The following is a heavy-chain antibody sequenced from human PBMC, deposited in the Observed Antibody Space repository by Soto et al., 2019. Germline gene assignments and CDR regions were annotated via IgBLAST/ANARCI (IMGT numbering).Heavy chain of an antibody. CDR3: AREGGPGYCSSTSCSLAY. CDR1: GFTVSSYY. V-gene: IGHV3-66*01. CDR2: IYTGGNT. J-gene: IGHJ4*02. Sequence: GGSLRLSCAASGFTVSSYYMTWVRQAPGKGLEWVSFIYTGGNTYYADSVKGRFTISRDNSKKTLYLQMNSLRAEDTAVYYCAREGGPGYCSSTSCSLAYWGQGTLVTVSS. D-gene: IGHD2-2*01.